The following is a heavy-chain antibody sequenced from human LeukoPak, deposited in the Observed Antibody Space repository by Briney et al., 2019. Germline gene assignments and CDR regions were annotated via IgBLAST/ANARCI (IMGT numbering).Heavy chain of an antibody. CDR3: ARERNYDRSGYFYY. CDR1: GFTFSNYA. J-gene: IGHJ4*02. D-gene: IGHD3-22*01. CDR2: ISYDGSNK. V-gene: IGHV3-30-3*01. Sequence: GRSLRLSCAASGFTFSNYAMHWVRQAPGKGLEWVAVISYDGSNKYYAESVKGRFTISRDNSKNTLYLQMNSLRVEDTAVYYRARERNYDRSGYFYYWGQGTLVIVSS.